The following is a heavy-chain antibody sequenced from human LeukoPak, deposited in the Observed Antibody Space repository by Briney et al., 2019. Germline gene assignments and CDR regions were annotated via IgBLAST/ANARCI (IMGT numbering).Heavy chain of an antibody. J-gene: IGHJ6*03. Sequence: ASVKVSCKASGYTFTMYYIHWVRQAPGQGLEWMGGIIPIFGTANYAQKFQGRVTITTDESTSTAYMELSGLRSEDTAVYYCARGREYSARYYYYMDVWGKGTTVTVSS. D-gene: IGHD2-21*01. CDR2: IIPIFGTA. V-gene: IGHV1-69*05. CDR1: GYTFTMYY. CDR3: ARGREYSARYYYYMDV.